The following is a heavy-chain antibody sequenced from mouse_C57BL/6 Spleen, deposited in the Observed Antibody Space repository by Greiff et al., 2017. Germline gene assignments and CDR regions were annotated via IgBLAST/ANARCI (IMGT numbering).Heavy chain of an antibody. CDR1: GYTFTSYT. Sequence: QVQLKEPGAELARPGASVKMSCKASGYTFTSYTMHWVKQRPGQGLEWIGYINPSSGYTKYNQKFKDKATLTADKSSSTAYMQLSSLTSEDSAVYYCAARCGGFAYWGQGTLVTVSA. V-gene: IGHV1-4*01. J-gene: IGHJ3*01. CDR3: AARCGGFAY. CDR2: INPSSGYT.